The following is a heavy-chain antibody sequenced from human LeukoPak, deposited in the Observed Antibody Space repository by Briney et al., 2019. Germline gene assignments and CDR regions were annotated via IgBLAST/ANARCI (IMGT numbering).Heavy chain of an antibody. CDR2: ISAYNVNT. J-gene: IGHJ4*02. CDR3: ARVPVSGPGARFDY. Sequence: EASVKVSCKASGHTFTSYGISWVRQAPGQGLEWMGWISAYNVNTNDAQKLQGRVTMTTDTSTTTAYMELRSLRSDDTAVYYCARVPVSGPGARFDYWGQGTLVTVSS. V-gene: IGHV1-18*01. CDR1: GHTFTSYG. D-gene: IGHD4-11*01.